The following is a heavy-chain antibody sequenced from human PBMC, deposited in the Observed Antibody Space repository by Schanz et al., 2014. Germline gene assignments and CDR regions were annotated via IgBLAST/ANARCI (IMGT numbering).Heavy chain of an antibody. CDR1: GYTFTGYY. J-gene: IGHJ3*02. V-gene: IGHV3-11*01. CDR2: ISRDGTTS. Sequence: QVQLLQSGAEVKKPGASVKVSCKASGYTFTGYYMHWIRQAPGKGLEWLSYISRDGTTSYYADSVKGRFTISRDNAKNSLYLEMTSLRGEDTAVYYCARENLNWEAFDIWGQGTVVTVSS. D-gene: IGHD7-27*01. CDR3: ARENLNWEAFDI.